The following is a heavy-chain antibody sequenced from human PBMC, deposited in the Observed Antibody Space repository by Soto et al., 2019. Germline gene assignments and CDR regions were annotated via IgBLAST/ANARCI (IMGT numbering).Heavy chain of an antibody. Sequence: PSETLSLTCAVSGGSISSGGYSWSWIRQPPGKGLEWIGYIYHSGSTYYNPSLKSRATISVDRSKNQFSLKLSSVTAADTAVYYCARVGAVAATAFDIWGQGSMVTV. V-gene: IGHV4-30-2*01. J-gene: IGHJ3*02. D-gene: IGHD6-19*01. CDR2: IYHSGST. CDR3: ARVGAVAATAFDI. CDR1: GGSISSGGYS.